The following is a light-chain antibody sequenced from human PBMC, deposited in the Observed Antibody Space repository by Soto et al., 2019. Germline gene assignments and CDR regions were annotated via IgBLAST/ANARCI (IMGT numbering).Light chain of an antibody. CDR1: QSISSSF. CDR2: GAS. CDR3: QQYEAVVT. J-gene: IGKJ1*01. V-gene: IGKV3-20*01. Sequence: EIVLTQSPGTLSLSPGERAALSCRASQSISSSFLAWYQHKPGQAPRLLIHGASSRATGIPDRFSGSGSGTDFTLAISRLEPEDVAVYYCQQYEAVVTFGQGTKVDIK.